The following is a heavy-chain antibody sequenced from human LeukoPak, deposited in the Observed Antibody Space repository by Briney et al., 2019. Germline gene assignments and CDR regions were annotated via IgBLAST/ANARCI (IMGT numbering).Heavy chain of an antibody. V-gene: IGHV4-39*07. CDR3: ASALVEVAYCGGDCYLNWFDP. CDR2: SYYSGST. CDR1: GGSISSSSYY. Sequence: SETLSLTCTVSGGSISSSSYYWGWIRQPPGKGLEWIGSSYYSGSTYYNPSLKSRVTISVDTSKNQFSLKLSSVTAADTAVYYCASALVEVAYCGGDCYLNWFDPWGQGTLVTVSS. J-gene: IGHJ5*02. D-gene: IGHD2-21*02.